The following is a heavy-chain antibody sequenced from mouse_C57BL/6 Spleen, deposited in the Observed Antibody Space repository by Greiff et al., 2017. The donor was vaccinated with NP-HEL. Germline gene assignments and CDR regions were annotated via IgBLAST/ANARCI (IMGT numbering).Heavy chain of an antibody. V-gene: IGHV1-19*01. CDR3: ARGDYGSSHRYFDV. J-gene: IGHJ1*03. CDR1: GYTFTDYY. D-gene: IGHD1-1*01. Sequence: EVKLQQSGPVLVKPGASVKMSCKASGYTFTDYYMNWVKQSHGKSLEWIGVINPYNGGTSYNQKFKGKATLTVDKSSSTAYMELNSLTSEDSAVYYCARGDYGSSHRYFDVWGTGTTVTVSS. CDR2: INPYNGGT.